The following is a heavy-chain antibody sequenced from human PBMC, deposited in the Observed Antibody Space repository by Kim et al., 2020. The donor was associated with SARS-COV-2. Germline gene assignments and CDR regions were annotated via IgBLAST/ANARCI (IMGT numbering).Heavy chain of an antibody. J-gene: IGHJ4*02. Sequence: GGSLRLSCAASGFTFSSYGMHWVRQAPGKGLEWVAVIWYDGSNKYYADSVKGRFTISRDNSKNTLYLQMNSLRAEDTAVYYCARDLSPLAAAGSGPPVGAEDYWGQGTLVTVSS. D-gene: IGHD6-13*01. CDR1: GFTFSSYG. CDR3: ARDLSPLAAAGSGPPVGAEDY. V-gene: IGHV3-33*01. CDR2: IWYDGSNK.